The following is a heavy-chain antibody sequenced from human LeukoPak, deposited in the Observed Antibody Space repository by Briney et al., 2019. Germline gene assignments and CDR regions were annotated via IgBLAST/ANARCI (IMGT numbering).Heavy chain of an antibody. CDR1: GVTFRGHL. D-gene: IGHD1-14*01. CDR2: INQGGSDK. J-gene: IGHJ4*02. Sequence: GGSLRLSCAASGVTFRGHLMSWVRQAPGKGLEWVANINQGGSDKYYVDSVKGRFTISRDNANNLLYLQMNSLRGEDTAVYYCTRDRSRAEDDWGQGTLVTVSS. CDR3: TRDRSRAEDD. V-gene: IGHV3-7*01.